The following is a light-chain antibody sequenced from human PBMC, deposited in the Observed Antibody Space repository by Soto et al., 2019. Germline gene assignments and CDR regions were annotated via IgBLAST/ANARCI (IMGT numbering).Light chain of an antibody. V-gene: IGKV3-15*01. CDR1: QGVTTN. CDR3: QQYGSSGT. J-gene: IGKJ1*01. Sequence: EIVMTQSPATLSVSPGERATLSCRAGQGVTTNFAWYQQKSGQSPRLLIYDVSIRATGVPARFSGTGSETDFTLTISGLQSEDFAVYYCQQYGSSGTFGQGTKVDIK. CDR2: DVS.